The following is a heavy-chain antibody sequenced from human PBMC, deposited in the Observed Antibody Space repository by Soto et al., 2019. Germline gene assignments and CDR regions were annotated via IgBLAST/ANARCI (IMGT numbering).Heavy chain of an antibody. CDR1: GDSVSSNSAA. CDR3: ARGASSSSWYGNCYYYGMDV. D-gene: IGHD6-13*01. J-gene: IGHJ6*02. V-gene: IGHV6-1*01. Sequence: SQTLSLTCAISGDSVSSNSAAWNWIRQSPSRGLEWLGRTYYRSKWYNDYAVSVKSRITINPDTSKNQFSLQLNSVTPEDTAVYYCARGASSSSWYGNCYYYGMDVWGQGTTVTVSS. CDR2: TYYRSKWYN.